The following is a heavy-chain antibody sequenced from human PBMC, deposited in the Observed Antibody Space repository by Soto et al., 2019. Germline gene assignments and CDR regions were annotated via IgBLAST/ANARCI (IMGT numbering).Heavy chain of an antibody. J-gene: IGHJ4*02. CDR2: IYHGGST. V-gene: IGHV4-30-2*01. CDR3: ARGGAGSGYYLFDS. Sequence: WTWIRQPPGKGLEWIGYIYHGGSTYYSPSLKSRVTISLDRSKNQFSLELRSVTAADTAVYYCARGGAGSGYYLFDSWCQGTLVTVSS. D-gene: IGHD3-22*01.